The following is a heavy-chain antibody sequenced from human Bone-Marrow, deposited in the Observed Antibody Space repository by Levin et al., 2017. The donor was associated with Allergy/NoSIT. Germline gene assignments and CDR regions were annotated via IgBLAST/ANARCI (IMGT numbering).Heavy chain of an antibody. Sequence: SQTLSLTCSVSGDSISSYYWSWIRQPPGKGLQWIGFIHNSGSTNYNPSLQSRVTISVDTSKNQFSLRLNSVTAADTAVYFCAGGSGWLLPYWGQGTLVTVSS. V-gene: IGHV4-59*12. CDR2: IHNSGST. J-gene: IGHJ4*02. CDR3: AGGSGWLLPY. CDR1: GDSISSYY. D-gene: IGHD5-12*01.